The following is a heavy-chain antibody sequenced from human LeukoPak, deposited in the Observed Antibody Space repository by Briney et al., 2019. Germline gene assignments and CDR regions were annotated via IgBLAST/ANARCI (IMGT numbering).Heavy chain of an antibody. CDR2: ISSSSSYI. CDR3: ARAQPAAIEGPGFDY. J-gene: IGHJ4*02. V-gene: IGHV3-21*01. CDR1: GFTFSSYS. Sequence: GGSLRLSCAASGFTFSSYSMNWVRQAPGKGLEWVSSISSSSSYIYYADSVKGRFTTSRDNAKNSLYLQMNSLRAEDTAVYYCARAQPAAIEGPGFDYWGQGTLVTVSS. D-gene: IGHD2-2*01.